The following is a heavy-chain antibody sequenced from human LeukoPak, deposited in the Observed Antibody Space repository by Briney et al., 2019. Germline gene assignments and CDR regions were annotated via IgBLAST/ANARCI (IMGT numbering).Heavy chain of an antibody. CDR3: ARAAGWFDP. J-gene: IGHJ5*02. CDR2: ISSSSNNI. CDR1: GFTFSDYY. Sequence: GGSLRLSCAASGFTFSDYYMTWIRQAPGKGLEWVSYISSSSNNIHYANSVRGRFTISRDNAENSVYLQMNSLRAEDTAIYYCARAAGWFDPWGQETLVTVSS. V-gene: IGHV3-11*01.